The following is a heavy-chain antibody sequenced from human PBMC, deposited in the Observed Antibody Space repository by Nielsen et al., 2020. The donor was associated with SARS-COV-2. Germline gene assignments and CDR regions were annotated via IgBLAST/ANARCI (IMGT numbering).Heavy chain of an antibody. Sequence: ASVKVSCKASGYTFTSYGISWVRQAPGQGLEWMGWISAYNGNTNYAQKLQGRVTMTTDTSTSTAYMELRSLRSDDTAVYYCASATYVGSWGHFDYWGQGTLVTVSS. CDR1: GYTFTSYG. V-gene: IGHV1-18*01. D-gene: IGHD3-10*01. CDR2: ISAYNGNT. CDR3: ASATYVGSWGHFDY. J-gene: IGHJ4*02.